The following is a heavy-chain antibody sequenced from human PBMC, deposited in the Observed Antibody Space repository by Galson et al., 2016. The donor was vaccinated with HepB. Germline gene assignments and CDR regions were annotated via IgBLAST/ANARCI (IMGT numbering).Heavy chain of an antibody. D-gene: IGHD1-1*01. CDR3: AKPTRTEVPRSLDYYYYYGVDV. Sequence: SLRLSCAASGLSFSTYGMHWVRQAPGKGLEWVAVISYNGINQYYADSVKGRFTISRDNSKNTLYLQMNSLRAEDTAVYYCAKPTRTEVPRSLDYYYYYGVDVWGQGTTVTVSS. CDR2: ISYNGINQ. CDR1: GLSFSTYG. V-gene: IGHV3-30*18. J-gene: IGHJ6*02.